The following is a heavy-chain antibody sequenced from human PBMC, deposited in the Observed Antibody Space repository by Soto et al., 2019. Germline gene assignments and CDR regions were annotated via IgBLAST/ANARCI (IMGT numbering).Heavy chain of an antibody. CDR1: GYTFTSYP. CDR3: ASGAGSTSYYYYYGMDV. V-gene: IGHV1-69*13. Sequence: ASVKVSCKASGYTFTSYPMHWVRQAPGQGLEWMGGIIPIFGTANYAQKFQGRVTITADESTSTAYMELSSLRSEDTAVYYCASGAGSTSYYYYYGMDVWGQGTTVTVSS. CDR2: IIPIFGTA. D-gene: IGHD2-2*01. J-gene: IGHJ6*02.